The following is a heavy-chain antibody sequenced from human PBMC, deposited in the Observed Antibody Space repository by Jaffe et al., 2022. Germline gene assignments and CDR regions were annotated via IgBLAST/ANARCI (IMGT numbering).Heavy chain of an antibody. V-gene: IGHV1-69*01. D-gene: IGHD4-4*01. Sequence: QVQLVQSGAEVKKPGSSMKVSCKASGGTFSSYAINWVRQAPGQGLEWMGGVIPMFGIANYAQKFQGRVTITADESTSTAYMELSSLRSEDTAVYYCARGYSNYESWFDPWGQGTLVTVSS. CDR3: ARGYSNYESWFDP. J-gene: IGHJ5*02. CDR1: GGTFSSYA. CDR2: VIPMFGIA.